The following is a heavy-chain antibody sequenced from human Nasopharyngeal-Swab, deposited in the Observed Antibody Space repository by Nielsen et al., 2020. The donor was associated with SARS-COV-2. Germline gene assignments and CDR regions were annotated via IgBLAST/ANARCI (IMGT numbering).Heavy chain of an antibody. J-gene: IGHJ6*02. CDR3: AKDIVVVVAATPFYYYGMDV. V-gene: IGHV3-30*18. Sequence: GESLKISCAASGFTFSSYGMHWVRQAPGKRLEWVAVISYDGSNKYYADSVKGRFTISRDNSKNTLYLQMNSLRAEDTAVYYCAKDIVVVVAATPFYYYGMDVWGQGTTVTVSS. CDR2: ISYDGSNK. D-gene: IGHD2-15*01. CDR1: GFTFSSYG.